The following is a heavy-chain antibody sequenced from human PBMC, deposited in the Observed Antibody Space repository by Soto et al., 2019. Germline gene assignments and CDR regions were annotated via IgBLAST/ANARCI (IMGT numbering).Heavy chain of an antibody. Sequence: QVQLQESGPGLVKPSETLSLTCTVSGGSISSYYWSWIRQPPGQGLEWIGYIYYSGSTNYNPSLKRRVTISVDTSKDQFSLMLRSVTAADTAVYYCARLFGYDPRDRWFDYWGQGTLVTVSS. CDR1: GGSISSYY. D-gene: IGHD5-12*01. V-gene: IGHV4-59*08. CDR2: IYYSGST. J-gene: IGHJ4*02. CDR3: ARLFGYDPRDRWFDY.